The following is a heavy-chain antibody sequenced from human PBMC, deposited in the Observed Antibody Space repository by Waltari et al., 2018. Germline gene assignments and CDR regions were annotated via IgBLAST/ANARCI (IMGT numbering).Heavy chain of an antibody. J-gene: IGHJ4*02. V-gene: IGHV3-21*01. Sequence: EVQLVESGGSLVKPGGSLRLSCEVSGFTFSSFKMNWVRQAPGRRLEWVASISSTSAYIDYADSMKGRFTISRDNAKSSLFLQMNSLTVDDTAIYYCASGITLDYWGQGTPVIVSS. CDR1: GFTFSSFK. CDR3: ASGITLDY. D-gene: IGHD3-10*01. CDR2: ISSTSAYI.